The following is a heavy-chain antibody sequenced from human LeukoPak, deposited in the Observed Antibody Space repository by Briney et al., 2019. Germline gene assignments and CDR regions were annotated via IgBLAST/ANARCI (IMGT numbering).Heavy chain of an antibody. V-gene: IGHV3-48*04. D-gene: IGHD6-13*01. CDR1: GFSFSRYS. Sequence: RGTLRLSCAVSGFSFSRYSMTWVRQAPGKGLEWVGYISSSSSTIYYAAPMKGRFTSAKESAKNTLYLRMNSLRAEDTPVYYCARERAAADHYFYTYYMDVWGKGTTVTVSS. CDR2: ISSSSSTI. J-gene: IGHJ6*03. CDR3: ARERAAADHYFYTYYMDV.